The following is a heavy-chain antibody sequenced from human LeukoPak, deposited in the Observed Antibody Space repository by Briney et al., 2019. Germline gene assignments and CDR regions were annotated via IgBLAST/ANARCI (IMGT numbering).Heavy chain of an antibody. Sequence: SGGSLRLSCAASGFTFSSYSMNWVRQAPGKGLEWVSSTSSSSSYIYYADSVKGRFTISRDNAKNSLYLQMNSLRAEDTAVYYCARDFPTYYDILTGPPMDVWGKGTTVTVSS. V-gene: IGHV3-21*01. CDR2: TSSSSSYI. D-gene: IGHD3-9*01. CDR1: GFTFSSYS. CDR3: ARDFPTYYDILTGPPMDV. J-gene: IGHJ6*03.